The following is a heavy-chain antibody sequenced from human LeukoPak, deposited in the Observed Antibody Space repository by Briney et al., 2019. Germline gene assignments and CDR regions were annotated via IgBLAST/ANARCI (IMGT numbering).Heavy chain of an antibody. Sequence: GGSLRLSCAASGFSFSSYEMNWVRQAPGKGLEWVSKIITGSTIHYADSVKGRFTISRDDAKNSLYLQMNSLRTDDTAIYYCATGWNDGRHFDIWGQGTMVTVSS. CDR3: ATGWNDGRHFDI. J-gene: IGHJ3*02. D-gene: IGHD1-26*01. CDR1: GFSFSSYE. V-gene: IGHV3-48*03. CDR2: IITGSTI.